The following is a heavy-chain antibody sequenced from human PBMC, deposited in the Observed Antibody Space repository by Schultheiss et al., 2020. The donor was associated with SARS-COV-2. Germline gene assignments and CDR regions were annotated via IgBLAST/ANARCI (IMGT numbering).Heavy chain of an antibody. Sequence: GGSLRLSCAASGFTFSSYWMHWVRQAPGKGLVWVSRINSDGSSTSYADSVKGRFTISRDNDKNTLYLQMNSLRAEDTAVYYCASSGCSSTSCYYYYYGMDVWGQGTTVTVSS. CDR2: INSDGSST. V-gene: IGHV3-74*01. D-gene: IGHD2-2*01. CDR3: ASSGCSSTSCYYYYYGMDV. CDR1: GFTFSSYW. J-gene: IGHJ6*02.